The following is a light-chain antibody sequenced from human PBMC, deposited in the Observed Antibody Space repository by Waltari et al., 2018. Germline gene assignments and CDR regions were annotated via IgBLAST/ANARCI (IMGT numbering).Light chain of an antibody. Sequence: DIVMTQSPDSLGVSLGERATINCKSSQTVLFNSNDKTYLAWYQQKPGQPPELLIYWATTRESGVPDRFSGSASGTDFTLTISALQAEDVAVYYCQQYYTSPFTFGPGTIVDLK. CDR2: WAT. CDR3: QQYYTSPFT. V-gene: IGKV4-1*01. CDR1: QTVLFNSNDKTY. J-gene: IGKJ3*01.